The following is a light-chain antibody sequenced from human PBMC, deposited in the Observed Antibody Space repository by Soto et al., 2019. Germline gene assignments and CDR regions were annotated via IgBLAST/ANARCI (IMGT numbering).Light chain of an antibody. V-gene: IGLV2-14*01. Sequence: QSALTQPASVSGSPGQSITISCTGTSSDVGGYNYVSWYQQHPGKAPKLMIYEVSNRSSGVSNRFSGSRSGNTSSLTISGRQSEDEADYYCSSYTSSCTLVVFGGGTKLTFL. CDR1: SSDVGGYNY. CDR3: SSYTSSCTLVV. J-gene: IGLJ2*01. CDR2: EVS.